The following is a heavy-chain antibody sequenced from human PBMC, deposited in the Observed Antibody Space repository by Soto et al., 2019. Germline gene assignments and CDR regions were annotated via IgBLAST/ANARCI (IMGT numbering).Heavy chain of an antibody. Sequence: HLVQSGAEVKRPGASLKVSCKASGYSFTGYYIHWVRQAPGQGLEWMGWINHDSGATNYAQNFQGRVTLTSDTSMSTASMDLTRLTSDDTAVYYCARGDYGTGGYPFPYFDYWGQGTLVIVSS. J-gene: IGHJ4*02. CDR2: INHDSGAT. V-gene: IGHV1-2*02. D-gene: IGHD2-8*02. CDR1: GYSFTGYY. CDR3: ARGDYGTGGYPFPYFDY.